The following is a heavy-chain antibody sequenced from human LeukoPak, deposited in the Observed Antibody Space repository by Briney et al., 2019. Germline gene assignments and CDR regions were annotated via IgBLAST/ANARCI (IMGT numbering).Heavy chain of an antibody. CDR2: IDTSKMT. CDR1: GFAFGSYE. J-gene: IGHJ3*01. Sequence: PGGSLRLSCAASGFAFGSYEMTWVRQAPGKGLEWISFIDTSKMTQYADSVRGRFTISRDNAKKSMSMQMNSLGVEDTGVYYCARVEYVFGSGAYLGVFDVWGPGTMVTVSS. D-gene: IGHD3-10*01. V-gene: IGHV3-69-1*02. CDR3: ARVEYVFGSGAYLGVFDV.